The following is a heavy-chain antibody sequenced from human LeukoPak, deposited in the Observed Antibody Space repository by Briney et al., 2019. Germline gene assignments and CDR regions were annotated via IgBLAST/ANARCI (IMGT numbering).Heavy chain of an antibody. CDR3: ATASWREGHGGAFDI. Sequence: ASVKVSCKASGYTFTSYGISWVRQAPGQGLEWMGWISAYNGNTNYAQKLQGRVTMTTDTSTSTAYMELRSLRSEDTAVYYCATASWREGHGGAFDIWGQGTMVTVSS. CDR1: GYTFTSYG. CDR2: ISAYNGNT. D-gene: IGHD6-13*01. V-gene: IGHV1-18*01. J-gene: IGHJ3*02.